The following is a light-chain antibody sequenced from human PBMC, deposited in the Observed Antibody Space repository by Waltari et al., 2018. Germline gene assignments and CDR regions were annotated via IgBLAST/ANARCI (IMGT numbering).Light chain of an antibody. J-gene: IGKJ1*01. Sequence: EVVLTQSPGTLSFSPGERATLACRASQSVGTSLAWYQQKPGQAPRLLIYGASRRATGIPDRFSDSGSGTDFSLTISRLEPEDFAVYYCQHYVRLPATFGQGTKVEI. CDR2: GAS. V-gene: IGKV3-20*01. CDR3: QHYVRLPAT. CDR1: QSVGTS.